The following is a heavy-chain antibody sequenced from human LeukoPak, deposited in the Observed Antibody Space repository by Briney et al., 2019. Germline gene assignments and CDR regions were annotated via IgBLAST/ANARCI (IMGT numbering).Heavy chain of an antibody. CDR1: GYTFTDYY. J-gene: IGHJ4*02. CDR3: ATDSYPYCTNGVCYAC. V-gene: IGHV1-69-2*01. CDR2: VDPEDGET. Sequence: ASVKVSCKVSGYTFTDYYMHWVQQAPGKGLEWMGLVDPEDGETIYAEKFQGRVTITADTSTDTAYMELSSLRSEDTAVYYCATDSYPYCTNGVCYACWGQGTLVTVSS. D-gene: IGHD2-8*01.